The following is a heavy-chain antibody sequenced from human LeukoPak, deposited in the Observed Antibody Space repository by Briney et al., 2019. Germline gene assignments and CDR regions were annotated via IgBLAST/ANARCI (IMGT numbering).Heavy chain of an antibody. CDR2: ISAYNGNT. CDR1: GYTFTSYG. Sequence: GASVRVSCTASGYTFTSYGISWVRQAPGQGLEWMGWISAYNGNTNYAQKLQGRVTMTTDTSTSTAYMELRSLRSDDTAVYYCAAVEMATIDAFDIWGQETMVTVSS. J-gene: IGHJ3*02. CDR3: AAVEMATIDAFDI. D-gene: IGHD5-24*01. V-gene: IGHV1-18*01.